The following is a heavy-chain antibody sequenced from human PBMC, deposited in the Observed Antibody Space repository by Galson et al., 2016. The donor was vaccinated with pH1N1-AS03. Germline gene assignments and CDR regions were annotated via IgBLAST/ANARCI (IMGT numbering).Heavy chain of an antibody. V-gene: IGHV3-23*01. CDR3: VKDGVERAAAGFAYFDY. D-gene: IGHD6-13*01. CDR1: GFTFSGYA. Sequence: SLRLSCAASGFTFSGYAMNWVRQAPGERLEWVSTISGSGGHTYYAGPVSGRFTISRDYSKNTLYLQMNSLRAEDTAVYYCVKDGVERAAAGFAYFDYWGQGTLVTVSS. J-gene: IGHJ4*02. CDR2: ISGSGGHT.